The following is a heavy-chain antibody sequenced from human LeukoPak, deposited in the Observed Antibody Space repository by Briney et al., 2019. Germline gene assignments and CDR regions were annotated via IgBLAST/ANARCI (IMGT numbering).Heavy chain of an antibody. V-gene: IGHV3-11*04. D-gene: IGHD6-19*01. CDR2: ISSSGSTI. CDR3: ARIGDSSGWYRIYYYYYYMDV. J-gene: IGHJ6*03. CDR1: GFTFSDYY. Sequence: PGGSLRLSCAASGFTFSDYYMSWIRQAPGKGLEWVSYISSSGSTIYYADSVKGRFTISRDNAKNSLYLQMNSLRAEDTAVYYCARIGDSSGWYRIYYYYYYMDVWGKGTTVTVSS.